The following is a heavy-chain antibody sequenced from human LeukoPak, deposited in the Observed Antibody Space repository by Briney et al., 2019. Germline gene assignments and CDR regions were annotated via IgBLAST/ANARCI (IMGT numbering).Heavy chain of an antibody. J-gene: IGHJ4*02. CDR2: ISAYNGNT. D-gene: IGHD3-22*01. CDR1: GYTFTSYG. CDR3: AREVQDYYDSSGYYWYYFDY. Sequence: ASVKVSCKASGYTFTSYGISWVRQAPGQGLEWMGWISAYNGNTNYAQKLQGRVTMTTDTSTSTAYMELRSLRSDDTAVYYCAREVQDYYDSSGYYWYYFDYWGQGTLVTVSS. V-gene: IGHV1-18*01.